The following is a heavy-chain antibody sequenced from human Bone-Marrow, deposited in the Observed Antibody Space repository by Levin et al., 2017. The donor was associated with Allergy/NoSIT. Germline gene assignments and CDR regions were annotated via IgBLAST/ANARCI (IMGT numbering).Heavy chain of an antibody. CDR1: GFSFSTYG. D-gene: IGHD1-26*01. CDR2: ITSDGSNK. J-gene: IGHJ4*02. V-gene: IGHV3-30*18. CDR3: AKGGDFDY. Sequence: GGSLRLSCAASGFSFSTYGIQWVRQAPGKGLEWVALITSDGSNKYYADPVKGRFTISRDNSKNTVYLQMNSLRAEDTAVYYCAKGGDFDYWGLGTVVTVSS.